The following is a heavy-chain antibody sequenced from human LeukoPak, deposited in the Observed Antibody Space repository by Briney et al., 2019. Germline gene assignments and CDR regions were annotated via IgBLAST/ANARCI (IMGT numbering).Heavy chain of an antibody. CDR1: GYTFINYW. V-gene: IGHV5-51*01. D-gene: IGHD6-13*01. CDR3: ATSRVYPHHGYFDY. CDR2: IHPSDSDT. Sequence: RAGESLKISCKGSGYTFINYWIAWVRQMPGKGLEWMGIIHPSDSDTRYSPSFQGQVTISADKSISTAYLQWSSLKASDTAMYYCATSRVYPHHGYFDYWGQGTLVTVSS. J-gene: IGHJ4*02.